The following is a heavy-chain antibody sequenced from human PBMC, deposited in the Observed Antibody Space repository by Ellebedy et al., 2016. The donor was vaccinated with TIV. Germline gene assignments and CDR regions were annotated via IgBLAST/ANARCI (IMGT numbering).Heavy chain of an antibody. CDR1: GFTFSSYW. Sequence: PGGSLRLSCAASGFTFSSYWMYWVRQGPGKGLVWVSRISSDGTTTSYAESVKGRFTVSRDNAKNTLYLQMNRLRAEDTAVYFSAKVERTPQQLPYGPWGLDVWGPGTSVTVSS. D-gene: IGHD6-13*01. J-gene: IGHJ6*02. CDR2: ISSDGTTT. V-gene: IGHV3-74*01. CDR3: AKVERTPQQLPYGPWGLDV.